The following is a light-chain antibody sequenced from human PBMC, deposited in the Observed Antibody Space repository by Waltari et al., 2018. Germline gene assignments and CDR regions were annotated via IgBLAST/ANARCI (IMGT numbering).Light chain of an antibody. J-gene: IGLJ3*02. Sequence: QSPLTQPASVSGSPGQSITLSCTGAFSDVGAYDYVSWYQQLPGRAPKLLIYGVTHRPSGVSDRLSGSKSGNTASLTISGLQPEDEADYYCSSYTTRGTWVFGGGTKLTVL. CDR2: GVT. CDR1: FSDVGAYDY. CDR3: SSYTTRGTWV. V-gene: IGLV2-14*03.